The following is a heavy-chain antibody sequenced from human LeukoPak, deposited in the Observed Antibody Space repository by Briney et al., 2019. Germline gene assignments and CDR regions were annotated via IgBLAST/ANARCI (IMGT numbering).Heavy chain of an antibody. CDR3: ARAAPPTTVNDY. J-gene: IGHJ4*02. D-gene: IGHD4-17*01. V-gene: IGHV3-66*01. Sequence: GGSLRLSCAASGFTVSSNYMSWVRQAPGKGLEWVSVIYSGGSTYYADSVKGRFTISRDNSKNTLYLQMNSLRAEDTAVYYCARAAPPTTVNDYWGQGTLVTVSS. CDR1: GFTVSSNY. CDR2: IYSGGST.